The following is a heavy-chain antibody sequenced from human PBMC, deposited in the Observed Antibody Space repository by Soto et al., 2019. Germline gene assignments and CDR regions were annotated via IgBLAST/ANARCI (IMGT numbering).Heavy chain of an antibody. CDR2: ISGSDAGT. Sequence: EVQLLESGGGLVQSGGSLRLSCAASGFTFSSYAMTWVRQAPGKGLEWVSVISGSDAGTYYADSVKGRFTISRDNSKNTLYLQMNSLRTEDTAIYYCAKGFWAVAGTRYFDYWGQGTLASVSS. J-gene: IGHJ4*02. D-gene: IGHD6-19*01. V-gene: IGHV3-23*01. CDR3: AKGFWAVAGTRYFDY. CDR1: GFTFSSYA.